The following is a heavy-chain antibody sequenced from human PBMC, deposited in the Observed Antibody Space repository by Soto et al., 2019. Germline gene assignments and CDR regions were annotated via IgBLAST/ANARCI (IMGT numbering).Heavy chain of an antibody. V-gene: IGHV4-34*01. J-gene: IGHJ4*02. D-gene: IGHD3-3*01. Sequence: SETLSLTCAVYGGSFSGYYWSWIRQPPGKGLKWIGDIKHSGSTNYNPSLKSRVTISVDTSKNQFSLKLSSVTAADTAVYYCARGPRRIRFLEWPLFDYWGQGTLVTVSS. CDR2: IKHSGST. CDR3: ARGPRRIRFLEWPLFDY. CDR1: GGSFSGYY.